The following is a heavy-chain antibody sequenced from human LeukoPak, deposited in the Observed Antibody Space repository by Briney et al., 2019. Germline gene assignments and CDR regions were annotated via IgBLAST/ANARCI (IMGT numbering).Heavy chain of an antibody. D-gene: IGHD3-10*01. V-gene: IGHV4-59*12. CDR1: GGSINNYY. J-gene: IGHJ4*02. CDR2: IFYSGST. Sequence: SETLSLTCTVSGGSINNYYWSWIRQPPGKGLEWIGYIFYSGSTNYNPSLKSRVTISVDTSKNQFSLKLSSVTAADTAVYYCAKDHQSSSWFGELPRGTWDYWGQGTLVTVSS. CDR3: AKDHQSSSWFGELPRGTWDY.